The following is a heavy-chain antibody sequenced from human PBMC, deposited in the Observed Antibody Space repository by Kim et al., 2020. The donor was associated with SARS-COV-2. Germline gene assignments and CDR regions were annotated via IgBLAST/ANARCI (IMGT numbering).Heavy chain of an antibody. D-gene: IGHD3-9*01. J-gene: IGHJ6*02. CDR3: ARLAPAHYDILTGYLYYYGMDD. CDR1: GGSISSYY. CDR2: IYGST. V-gene: IGHV4-59*08. Sequence: SETLSLTCTVSGGSISSYYWSWIRQPPGKGLEWIGYIYGSTNYNPSLKSRVTISVDTSKNQFSLKLSSVTAADTAVYYCARLAPAHYDILTGYLYYYGMDDWGQGTTVTVSS.